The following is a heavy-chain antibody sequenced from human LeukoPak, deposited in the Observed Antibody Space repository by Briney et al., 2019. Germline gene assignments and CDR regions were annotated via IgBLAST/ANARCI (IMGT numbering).Heavy chain of an antibody. V-gene: IGHV1-2*02. J-gene: IGHJ4*02. CDR1: GYTFTGYY. D-gene: IGHD2-21*02. Sequence: ASVKVSCKASGYTFTGYYMHWVRQAPGQGLEWMGWINPNSGGTNYAQKFQGRVTMTRDTSISTAYMELSRLRSDDTAVYYCARDLEACGGDCYSLDYWGQGTLVTVSS. CDR3: ARDLEACGGDCYSLDY. CDR2: INPNSGGT.